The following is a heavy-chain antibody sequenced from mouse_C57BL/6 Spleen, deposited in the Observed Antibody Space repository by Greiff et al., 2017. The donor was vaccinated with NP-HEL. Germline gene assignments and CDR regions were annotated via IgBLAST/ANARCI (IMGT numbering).Heavy chain of an antibody. CDR3: ARNGGMITTGDYYAMDY. Sequence: QVQLKESGPGLVQPSQSLSITCTVSGFSLTSYGVHWVRQSPGKGLEWLGVIWSGGSTDYNAAFISRLSISKDNSKSQVFFKMNSLQADDTAIYYCARNGGMITTGDYYAMDYWGQGTSVTVSS. CDR1: GFSLTSYG. D-gene: IGHD2-4*01. V-gene: IGHV2-2*01. J-gene: IGHJ4*01. CDR2: IWSGGST.